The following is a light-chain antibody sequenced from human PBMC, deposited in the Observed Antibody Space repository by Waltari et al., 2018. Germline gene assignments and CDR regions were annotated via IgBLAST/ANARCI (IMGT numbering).Light chain of an antibody. Sequence: SYELTQPHSVSVSPGQTARITCSGDKLGAKYACWYQQKPGQSPVLVIYQDSKRPSGIPDRFSGSNSGNTATLTISGTQAMDEADYYCQAWDSSTVVFGGGTKLTVL. V-gene: IGLV3-1*01. CDR3: QAWDSSTVV. CDR2: QDS. CDR1: KLGAKY. J-gene: IGLJ2*01.